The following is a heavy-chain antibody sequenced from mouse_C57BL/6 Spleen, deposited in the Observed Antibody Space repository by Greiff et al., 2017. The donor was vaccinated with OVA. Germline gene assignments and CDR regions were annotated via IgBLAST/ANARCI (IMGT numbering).Heavy chain of an antibody. CDR3: ARAYDYDVEYAMDY. CDR1: GFTFSDYY. D-gene: IGHD2-4*01. CDR2: INYDGSST. J-gene: IGHJ4*01. V-gene: IGHV5-16*01. Sequence: EVQVVESEGGLVQPGSSMKLSCTASGFTFSDYYMAWVRQVPEKGLEWVANINYDGSSTYYLDSLKSRFIISRDNAKNIIYLQMRSLESEDTDTYYSARAYDYDVEYAMDYWGQGTSVTVSS.